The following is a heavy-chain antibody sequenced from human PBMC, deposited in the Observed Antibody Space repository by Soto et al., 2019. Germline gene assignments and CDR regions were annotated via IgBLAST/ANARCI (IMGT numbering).Heavy chain of an antibody. CDR2: INHSGST. D-gene: IGHD2-21*01. V-gene: IGHV4-34*01. Sequence: PSETLSLTCAVYGGSFSGYYWSWIRQPPGKGLEWIGEINHSGSTNYNPSLKSRVTISVDTSKNQFSLKLSSVTAADTAVYYCARADILVMNEYGGIAFGMDVWGQGTTVTVSS. CDR3: ARADILVMNEYGGIAFGMDV. CDR1: GGSFSGYY. J-gene: IGHJ6*02.